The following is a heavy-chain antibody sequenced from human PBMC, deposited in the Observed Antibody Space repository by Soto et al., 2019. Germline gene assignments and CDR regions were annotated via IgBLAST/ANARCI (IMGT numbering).Heavy chain of an antibody. CDR3: ARDLLVRGRSSRFDY. V-gene: IGHV1-69*06. CDR2: IIPIFGTA. CDR1: GGTFSSYA. D-gene: IGHD3-10*01. J-gene: IGHJ4*02. Sequence: QVQLVQSGAEVKKPGSSVKVSCKASGGTFSSYAISWVRQAPGQGLEWMGGIIPIFGTANYAQKFQGRVTITADKSTRTAYMELSSLRSEDTDVDYCARDLLVRGRSSRFDYWGQGTLVTVAS.